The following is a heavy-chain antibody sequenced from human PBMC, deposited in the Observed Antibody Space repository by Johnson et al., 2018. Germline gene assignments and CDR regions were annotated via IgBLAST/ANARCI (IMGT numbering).Heavy chain of an antibody. Sequence: VQLVESGGGVVQXGRSXRLXCAASGFTFDDYAMHWVRQVPGKGLEWVSGISWNSGSIGYADSVKGRFTISRDNAKNSLYLQMNSLRPEDTALYYCAKHTSGWYDYWGQGTLVTVSS. CDR2: ISWNSGSI. CDR1: GFTFDDYA. CDR3: AKHTSGWYDY. D-gene: IGHD6-19*01. V-gene: IGHV3-9*01. J-gene: IGHJ4*02.